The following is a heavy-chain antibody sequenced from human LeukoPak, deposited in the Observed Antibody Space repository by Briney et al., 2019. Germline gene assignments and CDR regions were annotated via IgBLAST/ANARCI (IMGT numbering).Heavy chain of an antibody. CDR2: IYYSGST. CDR3: ARARGSTVTNKFDY. Sequence: PSETLSLTCTVSGGSISSYYWSWIRQPPGKGLEWIGYIYYSGSTNYNPSLKSRVTISVDTSKNQFSLKLSSVTAADTAVYYCARARGSTVTNKFDYWGQGTLVTVSS. V-gene: IGHV4-59*08. CDR1: GGSISSYY. D-gene: IGHD4-17*01. J-gene: IGHJ4*02.